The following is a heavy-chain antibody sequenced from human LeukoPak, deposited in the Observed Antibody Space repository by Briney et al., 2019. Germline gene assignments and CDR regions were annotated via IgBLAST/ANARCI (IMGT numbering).Heavy chain of an antibody. V-gene: IGHV3-20*04. Sequence: PGGSLRLSCAASGFTFDDYGMSWVRQAPGKGLEWVSGINWNGGSTGYADSVKGRFTISRDNAKNSLYPQMNSLRAEDTAVYYCAKVAFGITGTTNYWGQGTLVTVSS. CDR1: GFTFDDYG. CDR2: INWNGGST. D-gene: IGHD1-7*01. CDR3: AKVAFGITGTTNY. J-gene: IGHJ4*02.